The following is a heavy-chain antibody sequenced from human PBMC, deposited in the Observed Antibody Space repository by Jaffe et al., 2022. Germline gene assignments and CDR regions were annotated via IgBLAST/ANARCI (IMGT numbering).Heavy chain of an antibody. D-gene: IGHD3-10*01. J-gene: IGHJ4*02. V-gene: IGHV1-69*08. Sequence: QVQLVQSGAEVKKPGSSVKVSCKASGGTFSSYTISWVRQAPGQGLEWMGRIIPILGIANYAQKFQGRVTITADKSTSTAYMELSSLRSEDTAVYYCARDGIKQAGLGYWGQGTLVTVSS. CDR3: ARDGIKQAGLGY. CDR1: GGTFSSYT. CDR2: IIPILGIA.